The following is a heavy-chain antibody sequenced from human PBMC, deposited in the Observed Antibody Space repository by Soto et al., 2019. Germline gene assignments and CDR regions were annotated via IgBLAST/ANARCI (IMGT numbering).Heavy chain of an antibody. V-gene: IGHV3-48*01. CDR1: GFTFSSYS. Sequence: EVQLVESGGGLVQPGGSLRLSCAASGFTFSSYSMNWVRQAPGKGLEWVSYISSSSSTIYYADSVKGRFTISRDNAKNSLYLQMNSLRAEDTAVYYCARGGERWLHTYGMDVWGQGTTVTVSS. D-gene: IGHD6-19*01. CDR3: ARGGERWLHTYGMDV. CDR2: ISSSSSTI. J-gene: IGHJ6*02.